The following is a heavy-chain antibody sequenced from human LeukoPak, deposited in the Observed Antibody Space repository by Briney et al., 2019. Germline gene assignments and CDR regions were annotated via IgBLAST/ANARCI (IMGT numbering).Heavy chain of an antibody. Sequence: SGTLSLTCAVSGGSISTNNWWTWVRQPPGRGLEWIGEIHHSGSTDYNPSLKSRVTISPDKSKNQFSLTLTSVTAADTAVYFCARAPLSGTYYTDAFDIWGQGTMVTVSS. CDR1: GGSISTNNW. J-gene: IGHJ3*02. D-gene: IGHD1-26*01. CDR2: IHHSGST. CDR3: ARAPLSGTYYTDAFDI. V-gene: IGHV4-4*02.